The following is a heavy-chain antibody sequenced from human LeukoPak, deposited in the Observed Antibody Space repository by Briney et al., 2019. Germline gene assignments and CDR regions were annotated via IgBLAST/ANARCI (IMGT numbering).Heavy chain of an antibody. CDR3: ARLSGSYYFFDY. Sequence: PSETLSLTCTVSGGSISSSSYYWGWIRQPPGKGLEWIGSIYYSGNTYYNPSLKSRVTISVDTSKNQFSLKLSSVTAADTAVYYCARLSGSYYFFDYWGQGTLVTVSS. CDR2: IYYSGNT. D-gene: IGHD1-26*01. CDR1: GGSISSSSYY. J-gene: IGHJ4*02. V-gene: IGHV4-39*01.